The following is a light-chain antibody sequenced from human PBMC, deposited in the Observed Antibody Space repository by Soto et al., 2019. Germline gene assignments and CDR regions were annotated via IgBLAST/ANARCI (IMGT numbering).Light chain of an antibody. J-gene: IGKJ1*01. CDR3: PQYGSSPT. CDR1: QSVSSNY. V-gene: IGKV3-20*01. Sequence: ETVLTQSPGTLSLSPGERATLSCRSSQSVSSNYLAWYQQKPGQAPRLLIYDVSSRATGIPDRVSGSGSGTDFTLTISRLETEDLAMYYCPQYGSSPTFGQGTKVEIK. CDR2: DVS.